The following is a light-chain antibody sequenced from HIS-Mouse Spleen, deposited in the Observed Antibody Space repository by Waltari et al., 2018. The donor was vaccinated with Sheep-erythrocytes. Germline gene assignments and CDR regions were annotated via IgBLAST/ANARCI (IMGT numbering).Light chain of an antibody. CDR1: SSNIGAGYD. V-gene: IGLV1-40*01. CDR3: QSYDSSLSGWV. Sequence: QSVLTQPPSVSGAPGQRVTISCTGSSSNIGAGYDVHWYQQLPGTAPKLLIYGNSKRPSGVTDRCAGSKSGNSASLAITGLQAEDEADYYCQSYDSSLSGWVFGGGTKLTVL. J-gene: IGLJ3*02. CDR2: GNS.